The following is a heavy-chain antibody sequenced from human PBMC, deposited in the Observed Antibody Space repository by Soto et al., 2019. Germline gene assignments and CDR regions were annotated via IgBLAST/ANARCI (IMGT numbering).Heavy chain of an antibody. Sequence: PSETLSLTCTASGGSISSYYWSWIRQPPGKGLEWIGYIYYSGSTNYNPSLKSRVTISVDTSKNQFSLKLSSVTAADTAVYYCARVSYCGGDCYSYYFDYWGQGTLVTVSS. CDR1: GGSISSYY. V-gene: IGHV4-59*01. CDR3: ARVSYCGGDCYSYYFDY. CDR2: IYYSGST. J-gene: IGHJ4*02. D-gene: IGHD2-21*02.